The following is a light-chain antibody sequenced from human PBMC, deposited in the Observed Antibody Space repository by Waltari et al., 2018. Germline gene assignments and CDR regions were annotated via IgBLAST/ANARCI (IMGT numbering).Light chain of an antibody. J-gene: IGLJ2*01. V-gene: IGLV2-8*01. CDR1: SSDVGGYNY. CDR2: EVS. CDR3: SSYAGSNNLV. Sequence: QSALTQPPSASGSPGQSVTISCTGTSSDVGGYNYVSCYQQHPGKAPKLMIYEVSKRRSGVPDRFSGSKSGNTAALTGSGLQAEDEADYYCSSYAGSNNLVFGGGTKLTVL.